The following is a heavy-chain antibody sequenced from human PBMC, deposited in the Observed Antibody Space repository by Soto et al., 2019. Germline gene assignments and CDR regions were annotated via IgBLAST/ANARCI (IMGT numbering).Heavy chain of an antibody. CDR2: ISDDGSIK. V-gene: IGHV3-30-3*01. Sequence: QVQLVESGGGVVQPGRSLRLSCAASGFTFSSHSIQWVRQAPGKGLEWVAVISDDGSIKYYADSVKGRFTISRDNSKNTAYLQMNSLRAEDTAVFYCAREWSTSGYLDYWGQGTLVIVSS. CDR3: AREWSTSGYLDY. CDR1: GFTFSSHS. D-gene: IGHD3-10*01. J-gene: IGHJ4*02.